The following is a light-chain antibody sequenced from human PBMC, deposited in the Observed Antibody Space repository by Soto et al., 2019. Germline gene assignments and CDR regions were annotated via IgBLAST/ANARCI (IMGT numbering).Light chain of an antibody. Sequence: DIQMTQSPSSVSASVGDRVTITCRASQSISRYLNWYQQKPGKAPILLIYVASSLQSEVPSRFSGSGSGTDFTLTINSLQPEDFASYYCQQSYDISPITFGQGTRLEIK. CDR3: QQSYDISPIT. CDR1: QSISRY. CDR2: VAS. J-gene: IGKJ5*01. V-gene: IGKV1-39*01.